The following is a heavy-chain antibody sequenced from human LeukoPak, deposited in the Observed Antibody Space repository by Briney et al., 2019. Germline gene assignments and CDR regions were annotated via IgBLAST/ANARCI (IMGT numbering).Heavy chain of an antibody. CDR3: GAAAGTWYFDL. CDR1: GGSISSGGYY. D-gene: IGHD6-13*01. J-gene: IGHJ2*01. V-gene: IGHV4-31*03. CDR2: IYYSGST. Sequence: SETLSLTCTVSGGSISSGGYYWSWIRQHLGKGLEWIGYIYYSGSTYYNPSLKSRVTISVDTSKNQFSLKLSSVTAADTAVYYCGAAAGTWYFDLWGRGTLVTVSS.